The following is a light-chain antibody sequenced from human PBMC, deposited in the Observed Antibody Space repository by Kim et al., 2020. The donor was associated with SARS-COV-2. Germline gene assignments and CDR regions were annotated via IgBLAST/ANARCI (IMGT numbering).Light chain of an antibody. CDR2: EDD. Sequence: GTTVTLSCARSSGSIDDNYVQWYQQRPGGVPTTVIYEDDQRPSGVSDRFSGSIDNSSNSASLTISGLRTEDEADYYCQSYNRDNVIFGGGTQLTVL. CDR1: SGSIDDNY. V-gene: IGLV6-57*03. J-gene: IGLJ2*01. CDR3: QSYNRDNVI.